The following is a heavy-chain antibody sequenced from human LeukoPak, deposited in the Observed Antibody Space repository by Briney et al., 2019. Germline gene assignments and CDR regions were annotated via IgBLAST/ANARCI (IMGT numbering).Heavy chain of an antibody. CDR3: ARDPYSGGWYDISYYYGMDV. Sequence: SQTLSLTCAISGDSFSSNSAAWNWLRQSPSRGLEWLGSTYYRSKWYNDYAVSVKSRITINPDTSKNQFSLQLNSVTPEDTAVYYCARDPYSGGWYDISYYYGMDVWGQGTTVTVSS. CDR1: GDSFSSNSAA. CDR2: TYYRSKWYN. J-gene: IGHJ6*02. D-gene: IGHD6-19*01. V-gene: IGHV6-1*01.